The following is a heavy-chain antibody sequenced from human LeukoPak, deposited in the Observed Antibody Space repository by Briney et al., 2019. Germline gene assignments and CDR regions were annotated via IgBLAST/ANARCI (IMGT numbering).Heavy chain of an antibody. J-gene: IGHJ4*02. D-gene: IGHD6-19*01. CDR1: GGSISSSTYY. V-gene: IGHV4-39*01. CDR3: ARHGPTRKQWLVGYYFDY. CDR2: YTGST. Sequence: PSETLSLTCTVCGGSISSSTYYWGWIRQPPGKGLEWIGSYTGSTDYNPSLKSRVAISVDASKTQISLRLSSVTASVTAAYYCARHGPTRKQWLVGYYFDYWGQGTLVTVSS.